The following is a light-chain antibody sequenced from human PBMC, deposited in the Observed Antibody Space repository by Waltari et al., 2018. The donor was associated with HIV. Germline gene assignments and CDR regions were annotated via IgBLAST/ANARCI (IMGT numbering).Light chain of an antibody. Sequence: QSLLTQPPSVSGAPGQRVTVSCTGHGSNIGANYDVQWYQVLPGSAPKLLIHTNTARPSGVPDRFSGSKSGASASLAITGLQAEDEGDYYCQSFDSGLSAWVFGGGTKLTVL. CDR3: QSFDSGLSAWV. CDR2: TNT. CDR1: GSNIGANYD. V-gene: IGLV1-40*03. J-gene: IGLJ3*02.